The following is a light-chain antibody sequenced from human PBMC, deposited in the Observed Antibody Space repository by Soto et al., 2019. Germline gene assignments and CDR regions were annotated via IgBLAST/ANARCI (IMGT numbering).Light chain of an antibody. J-gene: IGKJ1*01. CDR3: QHYNTYPWT. Sequence: DIQMTQSPSSLSASVGDRVTITCQASHDIRNYLNWYQQKPGQAPKLLIHDASRLQTGVPSRFSGSGSGTEFTLTISSLQPGDFATYYCQHYNTYPWTFGQGTKVEIK. V-gene: IGKV1-33*01. CDR1: HDIRNY. CDR2: DAS.